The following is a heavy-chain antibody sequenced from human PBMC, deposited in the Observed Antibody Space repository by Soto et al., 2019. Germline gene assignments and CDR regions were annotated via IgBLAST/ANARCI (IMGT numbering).Heavy chain of an antibody. J-gene: IGHJ4*02. CDR2: ISRGGDST. CDR3: CPPYYGTSYFDG. V-gene: IGHV3-23*01. CDR1: GFTFSRYA. D-gene: IGHD3-22*01. Sequence: PGGSLRLSCVASGFTFSRYAMSWVRQAPGKGLEWVSGISRGGDSTFYADSVKGRFTISRDNSKNTLFLQLNSLRAEDTAVYYCCPPYYGTSYFDGGGQGTLVNVVS.